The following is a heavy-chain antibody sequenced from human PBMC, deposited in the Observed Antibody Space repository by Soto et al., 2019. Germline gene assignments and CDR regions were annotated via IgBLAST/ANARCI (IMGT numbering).Heavy chain of an antibody. J-gene: IGHJ6*02. D-gene: IGHD3-16*01. CDR2: IKPNSGDT. Sequence: QEQLVQSGSEVKRPGASVKVSCKISGNTFTDHFMHWLRQAPGQGPEWLGWIKPNSGDTQYAQKFQGRVTMTRDASITTIYMELGSLRSDDSGVYYCARDRRGLATLDGLAVWGQGTAVSVSS. CDR1: GNTFTDHF. CDR3: ARDRRGLATLDGLAV. V-gene: IGHV1-2*02.